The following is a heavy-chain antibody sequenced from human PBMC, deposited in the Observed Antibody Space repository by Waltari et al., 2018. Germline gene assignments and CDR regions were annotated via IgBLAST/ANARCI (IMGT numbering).Heavy chain of an antibody. CDR1: GFTFSSYG. Sequence: QVQLVESGGGVVQPGGSLRLSCAASGFTFSSYGLHWVRPAPCKGMEWVAFIRYDGSNKYYADSVKGRFTISRDNSKNTLYLQMNSLRAEDTAVYYCAKDRSGYDWGGSFDYWGQGTLVTVSS. CDR2: IRYDGSNK. V-gene: IGHV3-30*02. CDR3: AKDRSGYDWGGSFDY. D-gene: IGHD5-12*01. J-gene: IGHJ4*02.